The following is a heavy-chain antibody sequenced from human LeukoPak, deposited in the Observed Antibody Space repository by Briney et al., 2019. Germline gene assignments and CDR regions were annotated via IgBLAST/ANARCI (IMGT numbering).Heavy chain of an antibody. CDR3: ARDTSGYNDY. Sequence: QPGGSLRLSCEASGFTFRNYGMHWVRQAPGKGLDWVGVIWFDGSNRYYADSVKGRFTISRDNSKNTLYLQVNSVRAEDTAVYYCARDTSGYNDYWGQGALVTVSS. CDR2: IWFDGSNR. J-gene: IGHJ4*02. V-gene: IGHV3-33*01. CDR1: GFTFRNYG. D-gene: IGHD3-22*01.